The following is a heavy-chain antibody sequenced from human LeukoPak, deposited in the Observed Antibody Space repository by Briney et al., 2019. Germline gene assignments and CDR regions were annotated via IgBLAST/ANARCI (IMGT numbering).Heavy chain of an antibody. J-gene: IGHJ4*02. CDR3: ATIHYDILTGYSYCFDY. D-gene: IGHD3-9*01. CDR1: GYTLTELS. CDR2: FDPEDGET. V-gene: IGHV1-24*01. Sequence: VASVKVSCKVSGYTLTELSMHWVRQVPGKGREWMGGFDPEDGETIYAQKFQGRVTMTEDTSTDTAYMELSSLRSEDTAVYYCATIHYDILTGYSYCFDYWGQGTLVTVSS.